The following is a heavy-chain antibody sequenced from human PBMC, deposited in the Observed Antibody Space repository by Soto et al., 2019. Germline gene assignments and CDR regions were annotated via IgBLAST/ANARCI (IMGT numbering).Heavy chain of an antibody. CDR1: GFTFGDYA. V-gene: IGHV3-49*04. J-gene: IGHJ3*02. CDR2: IRSKAYGGTT. D-gene: IGHD3-3*01. Sequence: GGSLRLSCTASGFTFGDYAMSWVRQAPGKGLEWVGFIRSKAYGGTTEYAASVKGRFTISRDDSKSIAYLQMNSLKTEDTAVYYCTRGRIFGVVIITAFDIWGQGTMVTVSS. CDR3: TRGRIFGVVIITAFDI.